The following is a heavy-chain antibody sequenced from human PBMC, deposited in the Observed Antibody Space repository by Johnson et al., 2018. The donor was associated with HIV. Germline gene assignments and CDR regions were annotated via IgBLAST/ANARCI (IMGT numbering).Heavy chain of an antibody. D-gene: IGHD5-24*01. V-gene: IGHV3-74*01. J-gene: IGHJ3*02. CDR1: GFTFSSYW. CDR2: INSDGSST. CDR3: AREMAWEDAFDI. Sequence: VQLVESGGGLVQPGGSLRLSCAASGFTFSSYWMHWVRQAPGKGLVWVSRINSDGSSTSYADSVKGRFTISRDNAKNTLYLQMNSLRAEDTAVYYCAREMAWEDAFDIWGQGTMVTVSS.